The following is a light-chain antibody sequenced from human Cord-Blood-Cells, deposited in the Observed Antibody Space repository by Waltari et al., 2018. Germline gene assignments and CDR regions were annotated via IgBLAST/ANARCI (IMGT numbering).Light chain of an antibody. CDR3: AAWDDSLSALV. Sequence: QSVLTQPPSASGTPGQRVTISCSGSSSNIGSNYVYWYQQLPGTAPKLIIYRNKQRPSGVPDRFSGSKSGTSASLAISGRRSEDEADYYCAAWDDSLSALVFGGGTKLTVL. CDR1: SSNIGSNY. V-gene: IGLV1-47*01. J-gene: IGLJ3*02. CDR2: RNK.